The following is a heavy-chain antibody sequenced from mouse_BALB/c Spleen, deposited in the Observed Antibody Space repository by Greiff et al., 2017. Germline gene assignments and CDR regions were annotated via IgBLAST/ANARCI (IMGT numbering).Heavy chain of an antibody. CDR2: IDPFNGGT. V-gene: IGHV1S135*01. D-gene: IGHD2-2*01. CDR1: GYSFTSYY. CDR3: ARSMGGYDGYAMDY. J-gene: IGHJ4*01. Sequence: VQLKESGPELMKPGASVKISCKASGYSFTSYYMHWVKQSHGKSLEWIGYIDPFNGGTSYNQKFKGKATLTVDKSSSTAYMHLSSLTSEDSAVYYCARSMGGYDGYAMDYWGQGTSVTVSS.